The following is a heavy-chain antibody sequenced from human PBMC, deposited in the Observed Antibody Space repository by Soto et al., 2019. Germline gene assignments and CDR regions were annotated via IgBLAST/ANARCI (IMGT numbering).Heavy chain of an antibody. D-gene: IGHD2-21*02. V-gene: IGHV4-4*02. CDR3: ARWNGLVTANYYYYYGMDV. CDR2: IYHSGST. CDR1: GGSISSSNW. J-gene: IGHJ6*02. Sequence: PSETLSLTCAVSGGSISSSNWWSWVRQPPGKGLEWIGEIYHSGSTNYNPSLKSRVTISVDKSKNQFSLKLSSVTAADTAVYYCARWNGLVTANYYYYYGMDVWGQGTTVTVSS.